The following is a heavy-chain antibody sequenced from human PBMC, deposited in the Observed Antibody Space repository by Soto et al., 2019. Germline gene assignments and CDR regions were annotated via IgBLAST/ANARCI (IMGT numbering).Heavy chain of an antibody. Sequence: GGSLRLSCAAPGFTFSRYWMSWVRQAPGKGLEWVANIKQDGSEKYYVDSVKGRFTISRDNAKNSLYLQMNSPRAEDTAVYYSARDDYYDSSGYTHDGFDIWGQGTMVTVSS. D-gene: IGHD3-22*01. V-gene: IGHV3-7*01. J-gene: IGHJ3*02. CDR2: IKQDGSEK. CDR1: GFTFSRYW. CDR3: ARDDYYDSSGYTHDGFDI.